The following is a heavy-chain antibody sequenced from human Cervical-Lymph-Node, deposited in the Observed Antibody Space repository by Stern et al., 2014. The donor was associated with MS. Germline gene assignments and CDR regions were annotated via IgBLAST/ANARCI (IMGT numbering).Heavy chain of an antibody. CDR1: GFNFTSSA. CDR2: IVVGRGNP. CDR3: AAEPMYYSDSVGAFDI. J-gene: IGHJ3*02. Sequence: VQLVESGPEVKKPGTSVKVSCKASGFNFTSSAVQWVRQARGQRLEWIGWIVVGRGNPNYAQKVTERVTITRDMSTSTAYMELSSLRSEDTAVYYCAAEPMYYSDSVGAFDIWGQGTMVTVSS. V-gene: IGHV1-58*01. D-gene: IGHD3-22*01.